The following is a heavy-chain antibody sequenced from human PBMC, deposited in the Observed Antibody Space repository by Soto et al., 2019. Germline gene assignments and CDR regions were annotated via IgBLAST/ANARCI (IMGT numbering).Heavy chain of an antibody. D-gene: IGHD4-4*01. CDR3: ARDGGVYDYSPFDY. CDR1: VGTFSSYA. CDR2: IIPIFGTA. V-gene: IGHV1-69*12. J-gene: IGHJ4*02. Sequence: QVQLVQSGAEVKKPGSSVKVSCKASVGTFSSYAISWVRQAPGQGLEWMGGIIPIFGTADYAQKFQGRVTITAHESTSAAYMELSSLRSEDTAVYYCARDGGVYDYSPFDYWGQGTLVTVSS.